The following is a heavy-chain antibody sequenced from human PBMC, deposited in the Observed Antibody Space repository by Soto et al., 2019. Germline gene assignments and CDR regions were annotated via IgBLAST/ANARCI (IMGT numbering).Heavy chain of an antibody. CDR2: ISNSGSII. V-gene: IGHV3-48*02. CDR1: GFTFSNYP. CDR3: ARGPGSGHFFDY. Sequence: GVLRLSCAASGFTFSNYPINWVRQAPGKGLEWVSYISNSGSIIYYADSVRGRFTISRDNARNSLYLQMNSLTDEDTAVYYCARGPGSGHFFDYWGQGTLVTVSS. D-gene: IGHD2-15*01. J-gene: IGHJ4*02.